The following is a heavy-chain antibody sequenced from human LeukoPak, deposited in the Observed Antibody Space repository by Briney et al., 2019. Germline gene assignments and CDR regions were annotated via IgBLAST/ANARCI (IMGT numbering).Heavy chain of an antibody. V-gene: IGHV3-30-3*01. J-gene: IGHJ4*02. D-gene: IGHD3-10*01. CDR1: GFTFSSYA. CDR3: ARDKYYSDSETSLRYDY. Sequence: PGGSLRLSCAASGFTFSSYAMHWVRQAPGKGLKWVAVISYDGSNKYYADSVKGRFTISRDNTKNSLYLQMNSLRAEDTAVYYCARDKYYSDSETSLRYDYWGQGTLVIVSS. CDR2: ISYDGSNK.